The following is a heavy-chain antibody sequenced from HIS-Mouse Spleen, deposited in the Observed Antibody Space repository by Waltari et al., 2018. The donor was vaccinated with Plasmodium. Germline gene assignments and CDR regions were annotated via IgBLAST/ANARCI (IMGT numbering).Heavy chain of an antibody. Sequence: QLQLQESGPGLVKPSETLSLTCTVPGGSISSSSYYWGWIRQPPGKGLEWIGSIYYSGGTYYNPPLKSRVTISVDPSKNQFSLKLSSVTAADTAVYYCARDRITGTSYFDYWGQGTLVTVSS. V-gene: IGHV4-39*07. CDR2: IYYSGGT. CDR3: ARDRITGTSYFDY. CDR1: GGSISSSSYY. D-gene: IGHD1-7*01. J-gene: IGHJ4*02.